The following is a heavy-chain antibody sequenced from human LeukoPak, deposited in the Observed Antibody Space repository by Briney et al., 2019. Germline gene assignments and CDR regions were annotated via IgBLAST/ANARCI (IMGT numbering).Heavy chain of an antibody. CDR1: GGSISSSSYY. CDR3: AGGDYYDSSGYYYFRPFDY. V-gene: IGHV4-61*02. Sequence: SETLSLTCTVSGGSISSSSYYWSWIRQPAGKGLEWIGRIYTSGSTNYNPSLKSRVTISVDTSKNQFSLKLSSVTAADTAVYYCAGGDYYDSSGYYYFRPFDYWGQGTLVTVSS. CDR2: IYTSGST. J-gene: IGHJ4*02. D-gene: IGHD3-22*01.